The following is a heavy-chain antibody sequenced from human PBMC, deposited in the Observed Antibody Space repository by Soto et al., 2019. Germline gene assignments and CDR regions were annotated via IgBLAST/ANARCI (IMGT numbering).Heavy chain of an antibody. D-gene: IGHD3-9*01. CDR3: AKETGPQGGFDY. J-gene: IGHJ4*02. CDR2: ISKDGSNK. Sequence: QVQLAESGGGVVQPGRSLRLSCAVSGFTFSNYAMHWVRQAPGKGLEWVAVISKDGSNKYYGDFVKGRFTISRDSSKNTLYLQMNSLREEDTAVYYCAKETGPQGGFDYWGQGTLVTVSS. V-gene: IGHV3-30*18. CDR1: GFTFSNYA.